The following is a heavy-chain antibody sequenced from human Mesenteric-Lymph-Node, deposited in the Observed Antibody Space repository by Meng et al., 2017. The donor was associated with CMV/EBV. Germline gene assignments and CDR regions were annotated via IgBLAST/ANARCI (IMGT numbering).Heavy chain of an antibody. CDR2: TYYRSKWYN. Sequence: SQTLLLTCAISGDSVSSNSAAWNWIRQSPSRGLEWLGRTYYRSKWYNGYAVSVKSRITINPDTSKNQFSLQLSSVTPEDSAVYYCARGPKKAEVPSYYYYGMDVWGQGTTVTVSS. CDR1: GDSVSSNSAA. D-gene: IGHD1-1*01. J-gene: IGHJ6*02. CDR3: ARGPKKAEVPSYYYYGMDV. V-gene: IGHV6-1*01.